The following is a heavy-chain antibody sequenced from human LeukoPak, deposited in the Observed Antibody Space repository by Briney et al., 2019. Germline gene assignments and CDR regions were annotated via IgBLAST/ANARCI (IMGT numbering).Heavy chain of an antibody. D-gene: IGHD1-7*01. J-gene: IGHJ3*02. V-gene: IGHV3-21*01. CDR3: ARALGWGNYDAFDI. Sequence: GGSLRLSCAASGFTFSSYSMNWVRQAPGKGLEWVSSISSSSSYIYYADSVKGRFTISGDNAKNSLYLQMNSLRAEDTAVYYCARALGWGNYDAFDIWGQGTMVTVSS. CDR1: GFTFSSYS. CDR2: ISSSSSYI.